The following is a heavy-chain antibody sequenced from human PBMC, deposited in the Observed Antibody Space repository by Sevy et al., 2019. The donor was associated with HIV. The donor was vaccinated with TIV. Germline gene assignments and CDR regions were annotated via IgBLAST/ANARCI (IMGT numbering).Heavy chain of an antibody. V-gene: IGHV3-30*02. CDR3: VKDVFAARWYYFES. J-gene: IGHJ4*02. CDR1: GFTVSKHG. CDR2: IRNDGSNE. Sequence: GGSLRLSCAASGFTVSKHGMHWVRQAPGKGLEWLAFIRNDGSNEYYRDSVKGRFSISRDNSKDTLFLQLNSLRNEDTAFYYCVKDVFAARWYYFESWGQGSLVTVSS. D-gene: IGHD1-20*01.